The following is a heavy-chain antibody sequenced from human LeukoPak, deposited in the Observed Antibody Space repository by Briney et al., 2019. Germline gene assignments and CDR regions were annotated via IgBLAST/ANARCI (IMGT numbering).Heavy chain of an antibody. V-gene: IGHV4-38-2*01. Sequence: SETLSLTCAVSGYSISSGYYWGWIRQPPGKGLEWIGNIHHSGNTHYNPSLKSRVTVSVDTSKNQFSLNLSSVTAADTAVYYCARLVDGVYFDFWGQGNLVTVSS. CDR2: IHHSGNT. CDR1: GYSISSGYY. J-gene: IGHJ4*02. CDR3: ARLVDGVYFDF. D-gene: IGHD3-9*01.